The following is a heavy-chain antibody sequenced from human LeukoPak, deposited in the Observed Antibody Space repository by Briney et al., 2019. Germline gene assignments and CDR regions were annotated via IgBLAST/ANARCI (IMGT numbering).Heavy chain of an antibody. CDR1: GVTVSSNY. J-gene: IGHJ4*02. D-gene: IGHD2-2*01. CDR2: IYSGGTT. CDR3: AREVPATAMFFDY. V-gene: IGHV3-53*01. Sequence: PGGSLRLSCAASGVTVSSNYMSWVRQAPGKGLEWVSVIYSGGTTYYADSVKGRFTISRDNSKNTLYLQMNSQRAEDTAVYYCAREVPATAMFFDYWGQGTLVTVSS.